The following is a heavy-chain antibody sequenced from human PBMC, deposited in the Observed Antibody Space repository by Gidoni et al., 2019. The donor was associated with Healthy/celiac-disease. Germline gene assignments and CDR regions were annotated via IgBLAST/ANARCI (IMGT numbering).Heavy chain of an antibody. CDR3: ARESPATYSSSWSDIDY. Sequence: QVQLVESGGGVVQPGRSLRLSCAASGFTFSSYGMHWVRQAPGKGLEWVGVIWYDGSNKYYADSVKGRFTISRDNSKNTLYLQMNSLRAEDTAVYYCARESPATYSSSWSDIDYWGQGTLVTVSS. J-gene: IGHJ4*02. CDR2: IWYDGSNK. D-gene: IGHD6-13*01. V-gene: IGHV3-33*01. CDR1: GFTFSSYG.